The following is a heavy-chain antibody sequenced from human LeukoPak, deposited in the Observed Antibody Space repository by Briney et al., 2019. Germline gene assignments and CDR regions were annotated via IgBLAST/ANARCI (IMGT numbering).Heavy chain of an antibody. Sequence: GGSLRLSCAASGFTSSSYWMHWVRQAPGKGLVWVSRIKSDGSNTNYADSVKGRFTISRDNAKNTLHLQMNSLRAEDTAVYYCARGGYYGSGRYYFDSWGQGTLVTVSS. D-gene: IGHD3-3*01. CDR1: GFTSSSYW. CDR2: IKSDGSNT. CDR3: ARGGYYGSGRYYFDS. J-gene: IGHJ4*02. V-gene: IGHV3-74*01.